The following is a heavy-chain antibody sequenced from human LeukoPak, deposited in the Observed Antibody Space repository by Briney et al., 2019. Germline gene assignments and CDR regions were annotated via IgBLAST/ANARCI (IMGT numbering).Heavy chain of an antibody. Sequence: PGGSLRLSCAASGFTFSNYGMHWVRQAPGKGLEWVAVIWYDGSNKYYADSVKGRFIISRDNSKNTLYLQMNSLRAEDTAAYYCARDISGYYYFDYWGQGTLVTVSS. V-gene: IGHV3-33*01. J-gene: IGHJ4*02. CDR1: GFTFSNYG. D-gene: IGHD3-22*01. CDR3: ARDISGYYYFDY. CDR2: IWYDGSNK.